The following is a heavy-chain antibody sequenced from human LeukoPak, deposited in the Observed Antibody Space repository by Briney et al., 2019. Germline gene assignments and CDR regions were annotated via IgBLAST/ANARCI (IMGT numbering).Heavy chain of an antibody. J-gene: IGHJ4*02. CDR1: GYTFSSYG. D-gene: IGHD6-19*01. CDR2: ISGYNGNT. V-gene: IGHV1-18*01. CDR3: ARDHSSGWYSPLDY. Sequence: ASVKVSCKTSGYTFSSYGISWVRQAPGQGLEWMGWISGYNGNTNYAQKFQGRVTLTTDTSTSTAYMELRSLRSDDTAVYYCARDHSSGWYSPLDYWGQGTLVTVSS.